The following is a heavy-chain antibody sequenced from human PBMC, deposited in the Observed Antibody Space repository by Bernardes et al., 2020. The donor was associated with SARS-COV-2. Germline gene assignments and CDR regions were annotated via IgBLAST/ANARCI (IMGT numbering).Heavy chain of an antibody. D-gene: IGHD3-22*01. J-gene: IGHJ4*02. Sequence: GGSLRLSCAASGFTFSNAWMNWVRQAPGKGLERVCHIKRKTDGGTTDYAAPVKGRFTIAGDDSKNTMYLQMNSLKTEDTAVYYCTTGAEIYYDSSGFSYYFDFWGQGTLVTVSS. CDR3: TTGAEIYYDSSGFSYYFDF. V-gene: IGHV3-15*07. CDR2: IKRKTDGGTT. CDR1: GFTFSNAW.